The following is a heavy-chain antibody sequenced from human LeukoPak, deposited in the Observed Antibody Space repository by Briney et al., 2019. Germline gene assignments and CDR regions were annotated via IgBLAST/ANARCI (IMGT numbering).Heavy chain of an antibody. Sequence: SETLSLTCAVYGGSFSGYYWSWIRQPPGKGLEWIGEINHSGSTNYNPSLKSRVTISVDTSKNQLSLKLSSVTAADTAVYYCARTVVVVAATPAEFDYWGQGTLVTVSS. CDR1: GGSFSGYY. CDR3: ARTVVVVAATPAEFDY. D-gene: IGHD2-15*01. CDR2: INHSGST. J-gene: IGHJ4*02. V-gene: IGHV4-34*01.